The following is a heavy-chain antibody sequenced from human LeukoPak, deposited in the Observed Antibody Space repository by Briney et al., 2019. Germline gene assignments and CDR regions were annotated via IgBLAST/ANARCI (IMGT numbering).Heavy chain of an antibody. V-gene: IGHV3-7*01. J-gene: IGHJ3*02. CDR2: IKQDGSEK. D-gene: IGHD3-10*01. CDR1: GFTFSSYW. CDR3: ARVVLLWFGELSGAFDI. Sequence: GGSLRLSCAASGFTFSSYWMSWVRQAPGKGLEWVANIKQDGSEKYYVDSVKGRFTISRDNAKNSLYLQMNSLRAEDTAVYYCARVVLLWFGELSGAFDIWGQGTTVTVSS.